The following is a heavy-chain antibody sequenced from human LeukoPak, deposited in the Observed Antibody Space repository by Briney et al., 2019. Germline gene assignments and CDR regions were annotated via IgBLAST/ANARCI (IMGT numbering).Heavy chain of an antibody. D-gene: IGHD3-10*01. CDR1: GGSISPYS. V-gene: IGHV4-59*01. CDR3: ARDDYRGVTNFDP. Sequence: SETLSLTCTVSGGSISPYSRSWMRQTPGKLLEWIGYISYTGRTNYNPCIKIRVIIYEDQSKNQFPLQLTSVNAADTAVYYCARDDYRGVTNFDPWGQGTLVTVSS. J-gene: IGHJ5*02. CDR2: ISYTGRT.